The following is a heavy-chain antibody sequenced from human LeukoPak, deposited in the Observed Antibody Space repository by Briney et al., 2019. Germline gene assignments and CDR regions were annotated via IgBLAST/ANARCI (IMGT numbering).Heavy chain of an antibody. CDR1: GFTFSSYA. D-gene: IGHD2-8*01. Sequence: PGGSLRLSCAASGFTFSSYAMSWVRQAPGKGLEWVSAISGSGGSTYYADSVKGRFTISRDNSKNTLYLQMNSLRAEDTAAYYCAKDSSLYCTNGVCYYFDYWGQGTLVTVSS. V-gene: IGHV3-23*01. J-gene: IGHJ4*02. CDR3: AKDSSLYCTNGVCYYFDY. CDR2: ISGSGGST.